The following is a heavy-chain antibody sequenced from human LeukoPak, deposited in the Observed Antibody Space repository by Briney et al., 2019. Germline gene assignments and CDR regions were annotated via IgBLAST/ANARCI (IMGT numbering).Heavy chain of an antibody. J-gene: IGHJ4*02. CDR2: IKSKTDGETT. Sequence: GGSLRLSCAASGFTFSNAWMNWVRQAPGKGLEWVGGIKSKTDGETTDYAAPVKGRFTISRDDSKNTLYLQMNSLKTEDTAVYYCTTDLIAVADDDYWGQGTLVTVSS. D-gene: IGHD6-19*01. CDR3: TTDLIAVADDDY. V-gene: IGHV3-15*01. CDR1: GFTFSNAW.